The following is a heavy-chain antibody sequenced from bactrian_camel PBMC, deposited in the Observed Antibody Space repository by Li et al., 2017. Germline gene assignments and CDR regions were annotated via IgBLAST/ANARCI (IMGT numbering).Heavy chain of an antibody. Sequence: HVQLVESGGGSVQNGGSLRLSCAVSRYVYCKYDVSWYRQGPGKEREFVSSINTTGSIVYADSVKGRFNISLDVAKKTLYLQMSALNTDDTAMYFCARGTSRQPTETTFRGQGTQVTVS. D-gene: IGHD3*01. CDR2: INTTGSI. CDR3: ARGTSRQPTETTF. J-gene: IGHJ4*01. V-gene: IGHV3S53*01. CDR1: RYVYCKYD.